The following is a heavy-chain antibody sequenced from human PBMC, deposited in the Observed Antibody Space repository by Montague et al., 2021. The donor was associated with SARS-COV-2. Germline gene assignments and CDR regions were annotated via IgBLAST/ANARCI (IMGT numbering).Heavy chain of an antibody. J-gene: IGHJ6*02. CDR2: IYSDESHT. CDR1: GVNFRSYV. D-gene: IGHD3-9*01. V-gene: IGHV3-23*03. CDR3: ASQDYDTLTGFRYHYYGMDV. Sequence: SLRLSCAASGVNFRSYVMSWVRQVPGKGLEWVSGIYSDESHTNYADSVKGRFTISRDNSKNMVYQEMSHLRAEDTAVYYCASQDYDTLTGFRYHYYGMDVWGQGTTVTVSS.